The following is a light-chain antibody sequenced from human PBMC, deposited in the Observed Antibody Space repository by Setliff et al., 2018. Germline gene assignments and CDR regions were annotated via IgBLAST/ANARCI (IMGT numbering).Light chain of an antibody. V-gene: IGLV2-11*01. CDR2: DVS. CDR1: SSDVGGYNY. J-gene: IGLJ1*01. Sequence: QSALTQPRSVSGSPGQSVTISCTGTSSDVGGYNYVSWYQQHPGKAPKVMIYDVSKRPSGVPDRFSGSKSGNTASLTISGLQAEDEADYYCCSYTGRSYVVGSGTKV. CDR3: CSYTGRSYV.